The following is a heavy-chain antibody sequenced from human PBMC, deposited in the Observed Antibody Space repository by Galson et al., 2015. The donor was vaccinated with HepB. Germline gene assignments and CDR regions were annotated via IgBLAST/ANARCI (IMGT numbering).Heavy chain of an antibody. CDR2: INPSGGST. CDR3: ARGSVRRWLPIGYYYGMDV. Sequence: SVKVSCKASGYTFTSYYMHWVRQAPGQGLEWMGIINPSGGSTSYAQKFQGRVTMTRDTSTSTVYMELSSLRSEDTAVYYCARGSVRRWLPIGYYYGMDVWGQGTTVTVSS. D-gene: IGHD5-24*01. CDR1: GYTFTSYY. J-gene: IGHJ6*02. V-gene: IGHV1-46*01.